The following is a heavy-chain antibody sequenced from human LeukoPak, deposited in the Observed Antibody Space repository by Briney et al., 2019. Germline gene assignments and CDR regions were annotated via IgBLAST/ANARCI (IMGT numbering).Heavy chain of an antibody. CDR1: GFTFSSYW. D-gene: IGHD5-18*01. CDR2: IKQDGSEK. V-gene: IGHV3-7*01. J-gene: IGHJ4*02. Sequence: GGSLRLSCAASGFTFSSYWMSWVRQAPGKGLEWVANIKQDGSEKYYVDSVKGRFAISRDNAKTSLYLQMNSLRAEDTAVYYCARGLSGVTGYTYGRGIDYWGQGTLVTVSS. CDR3: ARGLSGVTGYTYGRGIDY.